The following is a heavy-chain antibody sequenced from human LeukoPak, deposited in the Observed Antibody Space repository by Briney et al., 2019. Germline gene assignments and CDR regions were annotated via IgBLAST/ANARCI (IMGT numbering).Heavy chain of an antibody. CDR3: AKTLFTSYGDYVRDFDY. V-gene: IGHV3-30*02. Sequence: PGGTLRLSCAASGFTFSSYGMHWVRQAPGKGLEWVAFIRSDGSNKYYADSVKGRFTISRDSFENSLYLQMNSLRAEDTAVYYCAKTLFTSYGDYVRDFDYWGQGTLVTVSS. CDR2: IRSDGSNK. CDR1: GFTFSSYG. J-gene: IGHJ4*02. D-gene: IGHD4-17*01.